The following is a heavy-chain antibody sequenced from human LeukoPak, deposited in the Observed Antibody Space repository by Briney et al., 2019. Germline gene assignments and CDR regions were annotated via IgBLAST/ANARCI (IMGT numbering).Heavy chain of an antibody. CDR1: GFTFSSYA. Sequence: GGSLRLSCAASGFTFSSYAMSWVRQAPGKGLEWVSAISGSGGSTYYADSVKGRFTISGDNSKNTLYLQMNSLRAEDTAVYYCAKGGGVAGTRGDYWGQGTLVTVSS. J-gene: IGHJ4*02. D-gene: IGHD6-19*01. V-gene: IGHV3-23*01. CDR3: AKGGGVAGTRGDY. CDR2: ISGSGGST.